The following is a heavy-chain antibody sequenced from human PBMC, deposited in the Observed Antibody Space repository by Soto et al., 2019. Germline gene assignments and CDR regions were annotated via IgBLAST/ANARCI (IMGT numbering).Heavy chain of an antibody. CDR3: ARWDDYGASDQYHFDH. V-gene: IGHV1-18*01. CDR2: ISIYNGHT. CDR1: GYTFSSIG. D-gene: IGHD4-17*01. Sequence: GASVKVSCKASGYTFSSIGISWVRQAPGQGLEWMGWISIYNGHTEYSPKFLGRVVMTTDTSADTAYLELRSLRPDDAALYYCARWDDYGASDQYHFDHWGQGALVTVSS. J-gene: IGHJ4*02.